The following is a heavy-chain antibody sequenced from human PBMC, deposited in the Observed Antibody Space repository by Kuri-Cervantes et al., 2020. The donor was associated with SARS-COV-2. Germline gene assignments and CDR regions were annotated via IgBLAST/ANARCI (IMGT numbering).Heavy chain of an antibody. CDR1: GFTVSSSE. Sequence: GGSLRLSCAASGFTVSSSEMSWVRQAPGKGLEWVSSISGGSTYYADSVKGRFTISRDNAKNSLYLQMSSLRAEDTAVYYCARDLRLGKSLDYWGQGTLVTVSS. CDR2: ISGGST. D-gene: IGHD7-27*01. V-gene: IGHV3-38-3*01. J-gene: IGHJ4*02. CDR3: ARDLRLGKSLDY.